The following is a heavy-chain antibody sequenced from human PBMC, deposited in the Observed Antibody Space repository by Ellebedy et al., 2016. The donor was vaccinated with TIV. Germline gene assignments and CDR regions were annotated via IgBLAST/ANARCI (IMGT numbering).Heavy chain of an antibody. CDR2: ISAYNGNT. V-gene: IGHV1-18*01. CDR3: AKCTRLTPTYYYGSGSFDY. Sequence: AASVKVSCKASGYTFTSYGISWVRQAPGQGLEWMGWISAYNGNTNYAQKLQGRVTMTTDTSTSTAYMELRSLRSDDTAVYYCAKCTRLTPTYYYGSGSFDYWGQGTLVTVSS. D-gene: IGHD3-10*01. J-gene: IGHJ4*02. CDR1: GYTFTSYG.